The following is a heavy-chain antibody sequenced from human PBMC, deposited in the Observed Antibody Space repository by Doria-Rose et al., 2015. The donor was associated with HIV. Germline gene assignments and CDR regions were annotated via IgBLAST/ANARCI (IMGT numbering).Heavy chain of an antibody. CDR3: ARIKSSRWYHKYYFDF. CDR2: IFSDDER. J-gene: IGHJ4*02. CDR1: GVSLSSPGMG. D-gene: IGHD6-13*01. Sequence: QVTLKESGPVLVKPTETLTLTCTVSGVSLSSPGMGVSWIRQPPGEALEWLANIFSDDERSYKTSLQSRLTISRGTSISQVVLTMTDMDPVDTATYYCARIKSSRWYHKYYFDFWGQGTLVIVSA. V-gene: IGHV2-26*01.